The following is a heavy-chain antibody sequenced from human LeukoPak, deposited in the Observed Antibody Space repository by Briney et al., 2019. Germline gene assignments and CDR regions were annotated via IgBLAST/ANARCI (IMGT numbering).Heavy chain of an antibody. V-gene: IGHV4-59*01. CDR3: ARHLLVPRRSKYNWFDP. CDR1: GGSISSYY. D-gene: IGHD2-8*01. J-gene: IGHJ5*02. Sequence: PSETLSLTCTVSGGSISSYYWSWIRQPPGKGLEWIGYIYYSGSTNYNPSLKSRVTISVDTSKNQFSLKLSSVTAADTAVYYCARHLLVPRRSKYNWFDPWGQGTLVTVSS. CDR2: IYYSGST.